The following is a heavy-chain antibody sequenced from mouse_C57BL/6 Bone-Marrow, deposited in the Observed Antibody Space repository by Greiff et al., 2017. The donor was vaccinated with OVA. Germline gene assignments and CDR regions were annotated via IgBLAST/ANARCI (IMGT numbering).Heavy chain of an antibody. CDR2: IDPEDGET. CDR1: GFNIKDYY. CDR3: AREMGYYYGSSHSGRFDV. V-gene: IGHV14-2*01. D-gene: IGHD1-1*01. J-gene: IGHJ1*03. Sequence: EVQLQQSGAELVKPGASVKLSCTASGFNIKDYYMHWVKQRTEQGLEWIGRIDPEDGETKYAPKFQGKATITADTSSNTASLQLSSLTSEDTAVSYCAREMGYYYGSSHSGRFDVWGTGTTVTVSS.